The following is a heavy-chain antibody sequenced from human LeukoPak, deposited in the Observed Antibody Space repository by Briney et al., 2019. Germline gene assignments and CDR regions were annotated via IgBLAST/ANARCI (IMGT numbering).Heavy chain of an antibody. J-gene: IGHJ6*02. CDR1: GGSISDSSYY. V-gene: IGHV4-39*07. CDR3: ARDPAYWYGSGSSYYYYYYGMDV. D-gene: IGHD3-10*01. Sequence: SETLSLTCTVSGGSISDSSYYWGWIRQSPGKGLEWIGSIYYSGSTYYNPSLKSRVTISVDTSKNQFSLKLSSVTAADTAVYYCARDPAYWYGSGSSYYYYYYGMDVWGQGTTVTVSS. CDR2: IYYSGST.